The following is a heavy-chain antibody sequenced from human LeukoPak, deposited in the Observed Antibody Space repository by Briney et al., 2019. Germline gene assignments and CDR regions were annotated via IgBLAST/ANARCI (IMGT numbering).Heavy chain of an antibody. D-gene: IGHD3-3*01. J-gene: IGHJ5*02. CDR3: ARDDPQLRFGFDP. CDR2: IYHSGST. CDR1: GGSISSLTW. V-gene: IGHV4-4*02. Sequence: SGTLSLTCAVSGGSISSLTWWSWVRQSPGKGLEWIGEIYHSGSTNYNPSLKSRATISVDKSRNQFSLKLTSVTAADTAVYYCARDDPQLRFGFDPWGQGTLVTVSS.